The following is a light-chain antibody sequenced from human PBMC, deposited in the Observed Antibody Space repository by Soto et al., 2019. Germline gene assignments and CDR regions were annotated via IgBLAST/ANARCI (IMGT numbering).Light chain of an antibody. CDR3: QQYGDSPLT. V-gene: IGKV3-20*01. Sequence: EIVLTQSPGTLSLSPGERATLSCRASQSVSSSYLAWYQQKPGQAPRLLIYGASRRATGIPDRFSGSGSGTEFTLTISSLQSEDFAVYYCQQYGDSPLTFGGGTKVDIK. CDR1: QSVSSSY. CDR2: GAS. J-gene: IGKJ4*01.